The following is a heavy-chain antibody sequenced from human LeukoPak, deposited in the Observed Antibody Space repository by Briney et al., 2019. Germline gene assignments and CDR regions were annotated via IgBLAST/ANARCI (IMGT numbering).Heavy chain of an antibody. CDR2: INPSGGST. Sequence: ASVKVSCKASGYTFTGYYMHWVRQAPGQGLEWMGIINPSGGSTSYAQKFQGRVTMTRDTSTSTAYMELYSLRSEDTAVYYCARAQSGSGSYAYWGQGTLVTVSS. D-gene: IGHD1-26*01. CDR1: GYTFTGYY. CDR3: ARAQSGSGSYAY. V-gene: IGHV1-46*01. J-gene: IGHJ4*02.